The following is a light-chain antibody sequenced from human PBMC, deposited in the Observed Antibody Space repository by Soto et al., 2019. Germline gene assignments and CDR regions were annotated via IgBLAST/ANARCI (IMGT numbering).Light chain of an antibody. Sequence: IVLTQSPGTLSLSPGERATLSCRASQSVASNYLGWYQQKPGQAPRLLIYGASTRATGIPARFSGSGSGTEFTLTISSLQSEDFAVYYCQQYNNWPPWTFGQGTKVDIK. CDR2: GAS. J-gene: IGKJ1*01. V-gene: IGKV3-15*01. CDR3: QQYNNWPPWT. CDR1: QSVASN.